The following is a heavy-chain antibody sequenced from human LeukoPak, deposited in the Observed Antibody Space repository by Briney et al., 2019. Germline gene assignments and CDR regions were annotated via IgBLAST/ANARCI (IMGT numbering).Heavy chain of an antibody. V-gene: IGHV4-30-4*01. CDR3: ARQYVLRYFDY. CDR1: GGSISSGDSY. D-gene: IGHD3-9*01. CDR2: IYYSGST. J-gene: IGHJ4*02. Sequence: SETLSLTCTVSGGSISSGDSYWSWIRQPPGKGLEWIGYIYYSGSTYYNPSLKSRVTISVDTSKNQFSLKLSSVTAADTAVYYCARQYVLRYFDYWGQGTLVTVSS.